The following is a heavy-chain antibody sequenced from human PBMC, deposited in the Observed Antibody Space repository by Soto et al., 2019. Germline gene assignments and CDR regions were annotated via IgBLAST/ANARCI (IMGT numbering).Heavy chain of an antibody. Sequence: PGGSLRLSCAASGFTFSSYGMHWVRQAPGKGLEWVAVIWYDGSNKYYADSVKGRFTISRDNSKNTLYLQMNSLRAEDTAVYYCARYISGWYVHDYWGQGTLVTVS. CDR1: GFTFSSYG. D-gene: IGHD6-19*01. J-gene: IGHJ4*02. CDR2: IWYDGSNK. CDR3: ARYISGWYVHDY. V-gene: IGHV3-33*01.